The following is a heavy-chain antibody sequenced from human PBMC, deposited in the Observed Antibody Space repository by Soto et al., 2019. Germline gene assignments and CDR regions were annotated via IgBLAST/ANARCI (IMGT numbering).Heavy chain of an antibody. V-gene: IGHV1-69*13. CDR1: GGTCSSYA. J-gene: IGHJ6*02. Sequence: APVEVSCKASGGTCSSYAISWVRQAPGQGREWMGGIIPIFGTANYAQKFQGRVTITADESTSTAYMELSSLRSEDTAVYYCARRAVIYSSSLRRTYYYGMDVWGQGTTVTVSS. CDR2: IIPIFGTA. D-gene: IGHD6-6*01. CDR3: ARRAVIYSSSLRRTYYYGMDV.